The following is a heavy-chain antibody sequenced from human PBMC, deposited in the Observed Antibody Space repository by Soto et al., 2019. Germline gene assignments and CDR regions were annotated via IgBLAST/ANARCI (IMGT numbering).Heavy chain of an antibody. V-gene: IGHV1-69*04. J-gene: IGHJ6*03. CDR3: AREEEEYCSGGSCYSNYYYYYMDV. CDR2: IIPILGIA. D-gene: IGHD2-15*01. CDR1: GGTFSSYT. Sequence: SVKVSCKASGGTFSSYTISWVRQAPGQGLEWMGRIIPILGIANYAQKFQGRVTITADKSTSTAYMELSSLRSEDTAVHYCAREEEEYCSGGSCYSNYYYYYMDVWGKGTTVTVSS.